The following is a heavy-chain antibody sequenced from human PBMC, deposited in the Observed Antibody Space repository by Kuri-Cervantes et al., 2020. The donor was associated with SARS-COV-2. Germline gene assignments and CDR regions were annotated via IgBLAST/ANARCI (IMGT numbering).Heavy chain of an antibody. CDR2: IYYSGST. V-gene: IGHV4-39*07. J-gene: IGHJ6*04. CDR3: ARPGGFLDV. CDR1: GGSISSSSYY. D-gene: IGHD4-23*01. Sequence: SETLSLTCTVSGGSISSSSYYWGWIRQPPGKGLEWIGYIYYSGSTYYNPSLKSRVTISVDTSKNQFSLKLSSVTAADTAVYYCARPGGFLDVWGKGTTVTVSS.